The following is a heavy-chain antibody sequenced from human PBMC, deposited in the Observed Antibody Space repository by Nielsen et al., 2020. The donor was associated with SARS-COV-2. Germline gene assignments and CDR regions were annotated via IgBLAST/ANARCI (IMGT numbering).Heavy chain of an antibody. J-gene: IGHJ4*02. Sequence: ASVKVSHKYSGYTFHTNAKQLVRQAPRQWREWMGWINTGNGNTKYSQRSQCRVTFTRDTSASTAHMELASLNSEDTAIYYCAREAGRGTLSCTERYFDFWGQGTLVTVSS. V-gene: IGHV1-3*04. CDR2: INTGNGNT. D-gene: IGHD1/OR15-1a*01. CDR3: AREAGRGTLSCTERYFDF. CDR1: GYTFHTNA.